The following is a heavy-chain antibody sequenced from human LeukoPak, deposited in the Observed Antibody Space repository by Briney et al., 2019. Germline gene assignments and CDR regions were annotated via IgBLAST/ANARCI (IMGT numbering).Heavy chain of an antibody. CDR1: GFTFSSYA. CDR3: AKSGEYYYDSSGYLY. J-gene: IGHJ4*02. V-gene: IGHV3-23*01. Sequence: GGSLRLSCAASGFTFSSYAMSWVRQAPGKGLEWVSAMSGGGGSTYYADSVKGRFTISRDNSKNTLYLQMNSLRAEDTAVYYCAKSGEYYYDSSGYLYWGQGTLVTVSS. CDR2: MSGGGGST. D-gene: IGHD3-22*01.